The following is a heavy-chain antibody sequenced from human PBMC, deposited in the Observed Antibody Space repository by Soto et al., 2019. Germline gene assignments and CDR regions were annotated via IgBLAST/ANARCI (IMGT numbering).Heavy chain of an antibody. CDR2: INPNSGGT. V-gene: IGHV1-2*04. Sequence: VKVSCKASGYTFTGYYMHWVRQAPGQGLEWMGWINPNSGGTNYAQKFQGWVTMTRDTSISTAYMELSRLRSDDTAVYYCARDRGSSELVFDYWGQGTLVTVSS. J-gene: IGHJ4*02. CDR1: GYTFTGYY. CDR3: ARDRGSSELVFDY. D-gene: IGHD1-26*01.